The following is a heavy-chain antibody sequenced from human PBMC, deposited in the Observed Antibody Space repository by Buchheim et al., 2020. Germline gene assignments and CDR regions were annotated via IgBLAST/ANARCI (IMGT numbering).Heavy chain of an antibody. CDR3: AKNPHYDFWSGYSVRDWFDP. J-gene: IGHJ5*02. D-gene: IGHD3-3*01. V-gene: IGHV3-23*01. CDR2: ISGSGGSP. Sequence: EVQLLESGGGLVRPGGSLRLSCAASGFTFSSYAMSWVRQAPGKGLEWVSGISGSGGSPNYAASVKGRFTISGDTSKNTLILQMNSVRAEDTAVYYCAKNPHYDFWSGYSVRDWFDPWGQGTL. CDR1: GFTFSSYA.